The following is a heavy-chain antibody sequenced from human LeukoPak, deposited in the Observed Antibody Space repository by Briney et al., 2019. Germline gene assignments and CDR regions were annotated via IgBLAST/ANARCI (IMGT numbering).Heavy chain of an antibody. J-gene: IGHJ6*02. CDR2: IYTSGST. Sequence: SETLSLTCTVSGGSISSGSYYWSWIRQPAGKGLEWIGRIYTSGSTNYNPSLKSRVTISLDTSKNQFSLKVSSVTAADTAVYYCATPTSGYYYGVDVWGQGTTVTVSS. CDR1: GGSISSGSYY. V-gene: IGHV4-61*02. D-gene: IGHD7-27*01. CDR3: ATPTSGYYYGVDV.